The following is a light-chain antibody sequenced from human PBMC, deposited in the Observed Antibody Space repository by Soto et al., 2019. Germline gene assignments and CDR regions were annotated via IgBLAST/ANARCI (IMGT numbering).Light chain of an antibody. J-gene: IGLJ3*02. CDR2: DTS. Sequence: QAVVTQEPSLTVSPGGTVTLTCGSSTGAVTSGHYPYWFQQKPGQAHRTLIYDTSNKHSWTPARFSGSLLGGKAALTLSGAQPEDEAEYYCLLSYSGAHWVFGGGTKLTV. CDR3: LLSYSGAHWV. V-gene: IGLV7-46*01. CDR1: TGAVTSGHY.